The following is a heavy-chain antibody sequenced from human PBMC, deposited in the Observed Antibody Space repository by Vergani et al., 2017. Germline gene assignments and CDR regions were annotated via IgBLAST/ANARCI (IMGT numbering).Heavy chain of an antibody. V-gene: IGHV4-39*01. CDR1: GGSISSSSPF. CDR2: IYYSGST. CDR3: ARLDSAQYDSSYYGLDV. D-gene: IGHD2-15*01. Sequence: QLQLHKSGPGLVKPSETLSLTCTLSGGSISSSSPFWGWLRQTPGKGLEWIGSIYYSGSTYYNPSLKSRVSISVDTSKNQFSLKLSSVTAADSALCYCARLDSAQYDSSYYGLDVWGQGTTVTGSS. J-gene: IGHJ6*02.